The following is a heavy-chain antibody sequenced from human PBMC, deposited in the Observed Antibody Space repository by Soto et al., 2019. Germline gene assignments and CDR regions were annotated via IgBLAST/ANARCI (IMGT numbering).Heavy chain of an antibody. V-gene: IGHV4-59*01. Sequence: SETLSLTCTVSGGSISSYYWSWIRQPPGKGLEWIGYIYYSGSTNYNPSLKSRVTISVDTSKNQFSLKLSSVTAADTAVYYCARTYGSGSYNWFDPWGQGNLVTVSS. CDR3: ARTYGSGSYNWFDP. CDR1: GGSISSYY. J-gene: IGHJ5*02. D-gene: IGHD3-10*01. CDR2: IYYSGST.